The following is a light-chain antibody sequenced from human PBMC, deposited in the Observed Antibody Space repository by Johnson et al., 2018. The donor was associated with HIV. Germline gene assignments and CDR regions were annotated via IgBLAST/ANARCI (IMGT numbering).Light chain of an antibody. CDR3: GTWDDSLSALYV. CDR2: DNN. Sequence: QSVLTQPPSVSAAPGQKVTISCSGSSSNIGNNYVSWYQQLPGTAPKLLIYDNNKRPSGIPDRFSGSKSGTSATLGITGLQTGDEADYYCGTWDDSLSALYVFGTGNKVTVL. J-gene: IGLJ1*01. CDR1: SSNIGNNY. V-gene: IGLV1-51*01.